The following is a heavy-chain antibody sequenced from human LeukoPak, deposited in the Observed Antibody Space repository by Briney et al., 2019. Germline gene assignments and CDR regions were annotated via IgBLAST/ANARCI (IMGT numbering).Heavy chain of an antibody. CDR2: IYYSGST. Sequence: PSETLSLTCTVSGGSISSYYWSWIRQPPGKGLEWIGYIYYSGSTKYNPSLKSRVTISVDTSKNQFSLKLSSVTAADTAVYYCARGRRWGWYFDLWGRGTLVTVSS. CDR1: GGSISSYY. CDR3: ARGRRWGWYFDL. J-gene: IGHJ2*01. V-gene: IGHV4-59*01. D-gene: IGHD4-23*01.